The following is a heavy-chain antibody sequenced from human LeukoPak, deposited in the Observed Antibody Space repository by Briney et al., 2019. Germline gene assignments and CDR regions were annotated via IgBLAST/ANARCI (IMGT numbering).Heavy chain of an antibody. J-gene: IGHJ4*02. V-gene: IGHV3-23*01. CDR3: AKGGHHFNSFFY. Sequence: PGGSLRLSCAASGFTFGSSPMGWVRQAPGKGLEWVSIIHAGGSDPFYGDSVQGRFTISRDNSKNTLSLQLNSLRVEDTAVYFCAKGGHHFNSFFYCGQGTLVTVSS. CDR2: IHAGGSDP. CDR1: GFTFGSSP.